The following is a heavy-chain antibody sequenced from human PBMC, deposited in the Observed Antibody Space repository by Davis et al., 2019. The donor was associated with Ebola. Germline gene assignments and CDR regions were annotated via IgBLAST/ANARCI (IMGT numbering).Heavy chain of an antibody. D-gene: IGHD6-13*01. CDR3: ARGPSTGNSFTY. Sequence: GESLKISCAASGFTFSSYSMNWVRQASGKGLEWVSSISSSSSYIYYADSVKGRFTISRDNAKNSLYLQMNSLRAEDTAVYYCARGPSTGNSFTYWGQGTLVTVSS. J-gene: IGHJ4*02. CDR2: ISSSSSYI. CDR1: GFTFSSYS. V-gene: IGHV3-21*01.